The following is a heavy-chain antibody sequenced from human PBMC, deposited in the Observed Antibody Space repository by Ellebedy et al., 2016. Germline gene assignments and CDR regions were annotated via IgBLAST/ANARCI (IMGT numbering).Heavy chain of an antibody. V-gene: IGHV3-23*01. J-gene: IGHJ5*02. CDR2: ISAGGNNT. CDR1: GFKFRTYA. CDR3: AKDRIFASLGRTFFSWFDP. D-gene: IGHD2/OR15-2a*01. Sequence: ETLSLTCAASGFKFRTYAMSWVRQAPGKGPEWVSGISAGGNNTYYADSVKGRFTVSRDNSNDTLHLQMNNLRAEDTAIYYCAKDRIFASLGRTFFSWFDPWGQGTLVTVSS.